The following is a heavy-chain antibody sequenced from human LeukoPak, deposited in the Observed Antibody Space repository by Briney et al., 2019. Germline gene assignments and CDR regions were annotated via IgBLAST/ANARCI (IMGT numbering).Heavy chain of an antibody. CDR3: ARAILYYYYYYGMDV. CDR1: GGTFSSYA. Sequence: PMASVKVSCKASGGTFSSYAISWVRQAPGQGLEWMGGIIPIFGTANYAQKFQGRVTITADESTSTVYMELSSLRSEDTAVYYCARAILYYYYYYGMDVWGQGTTVTVSS. J-gene: IGHJ6*02. V-gene: IGHV1-69*13. D-gene: IGHD2-15*01. CDR2: IIPIFGTA.